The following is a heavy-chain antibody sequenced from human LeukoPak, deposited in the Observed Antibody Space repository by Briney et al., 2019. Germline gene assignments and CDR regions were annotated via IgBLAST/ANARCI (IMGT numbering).Heavy chain of an antibody. CDR3: ARAQIIETTYYFDY. Sequence: PGGSLRLSCAASGFTFDDYGMSWVRQAPGKGLEWVSGINWNGGSTGYADSVKGRFTISRDNAKNPLYLQMNSLRAEDTALYYCARAQIIETTYYFDYWGQGTLVTVSS. J-gene: IGHJ4*02. CDR1: GFTFDDYG. CDR2: INWNGGST. V-gene: IGHV3-20*04. D-gene: IGHD2/OR15-2a*01.